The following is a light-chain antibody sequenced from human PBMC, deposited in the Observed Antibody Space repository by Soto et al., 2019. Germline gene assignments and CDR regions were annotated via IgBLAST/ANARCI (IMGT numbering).Light chain of an antibody. CDR1: HDIRNY. V-gene: IGKV1-39*01. CDR2: AAS. J-gene: IGKJ4*01. Sequence: DIQMTQSPSSLSASVGDRVTITCQASHDIRNYLNWYQQKPGQAPKLLISAASSLRDGVPSRFSGSGSGTVFTLTINSLHPEDFATYYCQQSFSDPPLSFGGGTRVEVK. CDR3: QQSFSDPPLS.